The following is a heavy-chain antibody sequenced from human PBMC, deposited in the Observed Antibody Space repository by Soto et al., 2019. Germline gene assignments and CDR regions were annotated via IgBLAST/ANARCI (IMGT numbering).Heavy chain of an antibody. CDR2: INPYNGNT. CDR3: ARDWFGIDY. D-gene: IGHD3-16*01. J-gene: IGHJ4*02. CDR1: GYTFTSYG. Sequence: QVQLVQSGAEVKKPGASVKVSCKASGYTFTSYGISWVQQAPGQGLEWMGWINPYNGNTNYAQKLQGRVTMTTDTSTNTAYIELRSLRSDDTAVYYCARDWFGIDYWGQGTLVTVSS. V-gene: IGHV1-18*01.